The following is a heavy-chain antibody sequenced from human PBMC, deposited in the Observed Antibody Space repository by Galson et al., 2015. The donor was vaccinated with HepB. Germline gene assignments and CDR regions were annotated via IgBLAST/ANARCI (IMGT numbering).Heavy chain of an antibody. CDR2: IYYSGST. CDR3: ARVPIVVVISNGYPRDIVYFDY. V-gene: IGHV4-30-4*01. CDR1: GGSISSGDYY. D-gene: IGHD3-22*01. J-gene: IGHJ4*02. Sequence: TLSLTCTVSGGSISSGDYYWSWIRQPPGKGLEWIGYIYYSGSTYYNPSLKSRVTISVDTSKNQFSLKLSSVTAADTAVYYCARVPIVVVISNGYPRDIVYFDYWGQGTLVTVSS.